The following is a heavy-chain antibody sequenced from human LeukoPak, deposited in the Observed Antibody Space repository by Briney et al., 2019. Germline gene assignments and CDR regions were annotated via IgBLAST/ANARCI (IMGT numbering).Heavy chain of an antibody. CDR1: GGSISSGY. J-gene: IGHJ5*02. D-gene: IGHD2-8*02. CDR3: AGGSGANWLDP. Sequence: PSETLSLTCSVSGGSISSGYWSWSRQPPGKVLEWIAYMYNNGRSNYNPSLKSRVTISLDTSKNQFSLKLSSVTAADTAVYYCAGGSGANWLDPWGQGTLVTVSS. V-gene: IGHV4-59*01. CDR2: MYNNGRS.